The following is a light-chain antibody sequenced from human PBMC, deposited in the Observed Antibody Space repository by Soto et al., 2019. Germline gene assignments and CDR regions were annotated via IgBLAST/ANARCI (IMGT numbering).Light chain of an antibody. CDR3: SSYAGHVPK. Sequence: QSVLTQPASVSGSPGQSITISCAGTSSDVGYYDLVSWYQQHPGKAPKLIIFEVTERPSGISDRFSASKSGFTASLTISGPQPEDEAVYFCSSYAGHVPKFGGGTK. CDR1: SSDVGYYDL. V-gene: IGLV2-23*02. J-gene: IGLJ3*02. CDR2: EVT.